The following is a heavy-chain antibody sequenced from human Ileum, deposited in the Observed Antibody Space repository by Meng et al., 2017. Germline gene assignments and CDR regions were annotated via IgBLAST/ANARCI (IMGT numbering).Heavy chain of an antibody. D-gene: IGHD1-26*01. CDR3: ARRVGATPYAYNWLDP. V-gene: IGHV4-34*01. J-gene: IGHJ5*02. Sequence: VQLQQWGAGLLKASGALFPTCGVYGGSFRGYYWSWIRQPPGKGLEWIGEIDHSGGTNYNPSLKNRVTISVDTSNNRFSLKLSSVKAADTALYFCARRVGATPYAYNWLDPWGQGTLVTVSS. CDR2: IDHSGGT. CDR1: GGSFRGYY.